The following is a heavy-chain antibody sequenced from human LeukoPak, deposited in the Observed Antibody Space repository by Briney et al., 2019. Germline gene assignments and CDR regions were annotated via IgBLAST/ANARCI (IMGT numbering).Heavy chain of an antibody. J-gene: IGHJ4*02. Sequence: SETLSLTCTVSGGSISSYYWSWIRQPAGKGLEWIGCIYYSGSTNYNPSLKSRVTISVDTSKNQFSLKLSSVTAADTAVYYCARGVSSGGSYGDPFDYWGQGTLVTVSS. D-gene: IGHD1-26*01. CDR1: GGSISSYY. CDR3: ARGVSSGGSYGDPFDY. CDR2: IYYSGST. V-gene: IGHV4-59*01.